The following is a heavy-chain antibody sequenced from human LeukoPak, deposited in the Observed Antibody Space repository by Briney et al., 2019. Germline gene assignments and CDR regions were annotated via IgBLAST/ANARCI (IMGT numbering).Heavy chain of an antibody. CDR2: IWYDGSNK. CDR3: ARENLLGGFFDY. J-gene: IGHJ4*02. Sequence: PGGSLRLSCAASGFTFSNYGMHWVRQAPGKGLEWVAVIWYDGSNKYYADSVKGRFTFSRDNSKNTLYLQMSSLRAEDTAVYYCARENLLGGFFDYWGQGILVTVSS. CDR1: GFTFSNYG. D-gene: IGHD5-12*01. V-gene: IGHV3-33*01.